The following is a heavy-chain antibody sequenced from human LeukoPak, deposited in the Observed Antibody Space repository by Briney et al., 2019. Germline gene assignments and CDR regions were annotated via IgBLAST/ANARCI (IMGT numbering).Heavy chain of an antibody. CDR3: AGHEGSGLFDY. CDR1: GGSISSYY. Sequence: SETLSLTCTVSGGSISSYYWSWIRQPPGKGLEWIGYIYYSGSTNYNPSLKSRVTISVDTSKNQFSLKLSSVTAADTAVYYCAGHEGSGLFDYWGQGTLVTVSS. V-gene: IGHV4-59*08. CDR2: IYYSGST. J-gene: IGHJ4*02. D-gene: IGHD5-12*01.